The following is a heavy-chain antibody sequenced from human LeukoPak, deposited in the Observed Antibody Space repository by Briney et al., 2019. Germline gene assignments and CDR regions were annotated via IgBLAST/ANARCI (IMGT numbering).Heavy chain of an antibody. D-gene: IGHD5-24*01. CDR3: ARVLRADMATSDY. Sequence: ASVKVTCKASGYTFTSYGFSWARQAPGQGLEWMGWISAYNGNTNYAQSLQGRVTMTTDTSTSTAFMELRSLRSDDTAVYYCARVLRADMATSDYWGQGTLVTVSS. V-gene: IGHV1-18*01. J-gene: IGHJ4*02. CDR1: GYTFTSYG. CDR2: ISAYNGNT.